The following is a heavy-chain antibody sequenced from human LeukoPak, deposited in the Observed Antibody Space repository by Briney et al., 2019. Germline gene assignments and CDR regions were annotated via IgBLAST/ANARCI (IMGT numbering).Heavy chain of an antibody. CDR3: ARDIFGSSSRYYYYYYMDV. CDR2: IYYSGST. V-gene: IGHV4-59*01. CDR1: GGSISSYY. J-gene: IGHJ6*03. D-gene: IGHD6-13*01. Sequence: SETLSLTCTVSGGSISSYYWSWIRQPPGKGLEWIGYIYYSGSTNYNPSLKSRVTISVDTSKNQFSLKLSSVTAADTAVYYCARDIFGSSSRYYYYYYMDVWGKGTTVTVSS.